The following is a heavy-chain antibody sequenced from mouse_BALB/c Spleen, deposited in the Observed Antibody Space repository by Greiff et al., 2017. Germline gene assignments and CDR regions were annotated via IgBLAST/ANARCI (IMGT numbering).Heavy chain of an antibody. J-gene: IGHJ2*01. CDR1: GFTFSSYA. V-gene: IGHV5-6-5*01. Sequence: EVQVVESGGGLVKPGGSLKLSCAASGFTFSSYAMSWVRQTPEKRLEWVASISSGGSTYYPDSVKGRFTISRDNARNILYLQMSSLRSEDTAMYYCARGGPYYGNYDYWGQGTTLTVSS. CDR2: ISSGGST. CDR3: ARGGPYYGNYDY. D-gene: IGHD2-10*01.